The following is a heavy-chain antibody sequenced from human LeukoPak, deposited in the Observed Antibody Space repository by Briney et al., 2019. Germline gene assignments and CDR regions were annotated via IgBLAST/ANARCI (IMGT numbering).Heavy chain of an antibody. CDR1: GGTFSRRT. CDR3: ARDSSEFRSLLFH. D-gene: IGHD1-14*01. V-gene: IGHV1-69*13. CDR2: ITPMFGTS. J-gene: IGHJ1*01. Sequence: SVKVSCKASGGTFSRRTISWVRQSPGQGLEWMGGITPMFGTSNYAQKFRGRVTITADESTSTAYVELSSLRSEDTAVYYCARDSSEFRSLLFHWGQGTLVTVSS.